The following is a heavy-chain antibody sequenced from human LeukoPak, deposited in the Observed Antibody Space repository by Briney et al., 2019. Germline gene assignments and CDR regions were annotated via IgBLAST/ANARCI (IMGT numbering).Heavy chain of an antibody. V-gene: IGHV4-34*01. CDR1: GGSFSGYY. CDR2: INHSGST. CDR3: ARGRQGIFDY. Sequence: SETLSLTCAVYGGSFSGYYWSWIRQPPGKGLEWIGEINHSGSTNYNPSLKSRVTISVDTSKYQFSLKLSSVTAADTAVYYCARGRQGIFDYWGQGTLVTVPS. D-gene: IGHD6-13*01. J-gene: IGHJ4*02.